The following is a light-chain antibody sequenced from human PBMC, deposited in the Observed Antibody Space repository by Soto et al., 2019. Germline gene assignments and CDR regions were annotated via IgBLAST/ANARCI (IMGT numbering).Light chain of an antibody. CDR1: SRDVGNYNY. V-gene: IGLV2-14*01. Sequence: QSVLTQPASVSGSPGQSITVSCTGTSRDVGNYNYVSWYQQHPGKAPKLIIYDVSNRPSGVSNRFSGSKSGNTASLTISGLRAEDEAEYYCSSYSSISYVIFGGGTKVTVL. CDR3: SSYSSISYVI. J-gene: IGLJ2*01. CDR2: DVS.